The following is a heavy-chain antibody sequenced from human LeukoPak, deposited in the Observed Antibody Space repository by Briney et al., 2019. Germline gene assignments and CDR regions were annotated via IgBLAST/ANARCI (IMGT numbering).Heavy chain of an antibody. J-gene: IGHJ6*04. CDR3: ARGDCSSTSCLGV. CDR2: IYSSGST. D-gene: IGHD2-2*01. CDR1: GGSISSGSYY. V-gene: IGHV4-61*02. Sequence: SETLSLTCTVSGGSISSGSYYWSWIRQPAGKGLEWIGRIYSSGSTNYNPSLKSRVTISLDTSKNQFSLKLSSVTAADTAVYYCARGDCSSTSCLGVWGKGTTVTISS.